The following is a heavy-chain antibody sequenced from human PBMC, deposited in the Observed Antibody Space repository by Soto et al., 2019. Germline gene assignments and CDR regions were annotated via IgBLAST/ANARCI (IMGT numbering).Heavy chain of an antibody. D-gene: IGHD5-12*01. CDR1: GYTFTSYG. J-gene: IGHJ5*02. V-gene: IGHV1-18*01. CDR2: VSAYDGDT. Sequence: ASVKVSCKASGYTFTSYGISWVRQAPGQGLEWMGWVSAYDGDTNYAQKLQGRVTMTTDTSTSTAYMELRSLRSEDTAVYYCARAISGYVTWGQGTLVTVSS. CDR3: ARAISGYVT.